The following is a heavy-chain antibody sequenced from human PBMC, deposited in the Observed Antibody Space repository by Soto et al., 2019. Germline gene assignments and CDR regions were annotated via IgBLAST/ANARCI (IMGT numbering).Heavy chain of an antibody. J-gene: IGHJ4*02. CDR2: ISSSSSYI. CDR1: GFTFSSYS. CDR3: ARDRGTVTESD. V-gene: IGHV3-21*01. D-gene: IGHD4-17*01. Sequence: GSLRLSCAASGFTFSSYSMNWVRQAPGKGLEWVSSISSSSSYIYYADSVKGRFTISRDNAKNSLYLQMNSLRAEDTAVYYCARDRGTVTESDWGQGTLVTVSS.